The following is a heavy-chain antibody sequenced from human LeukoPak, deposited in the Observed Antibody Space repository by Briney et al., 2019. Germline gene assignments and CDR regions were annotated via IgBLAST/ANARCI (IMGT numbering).Heavy chain of an antibody. CDR1: GGSVSTSDYY. J-gene: IGHJ4*02. Sequence: PSETPSLTCTVSGGSVSTSDYYWGWIRQTPGKGLEWIGDIFHNGKTNYNPSLKGRVTISIDTSNNQFSLRLPSVTAADTAVYYCARIFDSWGQGTLVTVSS. V-gene: IGHV4-39*07. CDR3: ARIFDS. CDR2: IFHNGKT.